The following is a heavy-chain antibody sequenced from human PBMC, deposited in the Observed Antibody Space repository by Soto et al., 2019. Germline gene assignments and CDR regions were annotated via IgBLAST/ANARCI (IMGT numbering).Heavy chain of an antibody. V-gene: IGHV3-23*01. D-gene: IGHD2-15*01. CDR2: ISVSVSST. Sequence: EVQLLESGGGLVQPGGSLRLSCAASGFTFSSYAMNWVRQAPGKGLEWVSAISVSVSSTYYADSVKGRFTISRDNSKNKRYLQMNMLRAEDTALYYCAKGLRFCSGDSCPPPVYWGQGTLVTVSS. CDR1: GFTFSSYA. CDR3: AKGLRFCSGDSCPPPVY. J-gene: IGHJ4*02.